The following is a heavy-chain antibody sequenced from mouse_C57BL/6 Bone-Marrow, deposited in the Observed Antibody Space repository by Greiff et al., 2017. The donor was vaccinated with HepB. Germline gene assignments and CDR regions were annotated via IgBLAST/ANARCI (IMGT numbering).Heavy chain of an antibody. J-gene: IGHJ1*03. Sequence: ESGPGLVKPSQSLSLTCSVTGYSITSGYYWNWIRQFPGNKLEWMGYISYDGSNNYNPSLKNRISITRDTSQNQFFLKLNSVTTEDTATYYCARGDWYFDVWGTGTTVTVSS. CDR3: ARGDWYFDV. CDR1: GYSITSGYY. V-gene: IGHV3-6*01. CDR2: ISYDGSN.